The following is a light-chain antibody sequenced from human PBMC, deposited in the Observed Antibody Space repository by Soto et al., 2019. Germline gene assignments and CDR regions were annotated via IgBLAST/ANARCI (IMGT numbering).Light chain of an antibody. CDR2: QVS. V-gene: IGLV2-14*01. Sequence: QSALTQPASVSGSPGQSITISGTGNSSDVEGYDYVAWYQQKPGEAPKLLIYQVSNRPSGISDRFSGSRSGNTASLTISGLQAEDEAEYYCSACTASNTIDFGGGTKLTVL. CDR1: SSDVEGYDY. CDR3: SACTASNTID. J-gene: IGLJ2*01.